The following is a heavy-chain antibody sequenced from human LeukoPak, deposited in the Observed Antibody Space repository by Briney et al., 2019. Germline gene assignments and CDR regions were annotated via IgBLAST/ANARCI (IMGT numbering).Heavy chain of an antibody. CDR3: AKQRGSSVYPHIPAYYFDL. CDR1: GFTFTNYG. CDR2: ISYDGKNE. Sequence: GRSLRLSCAASGFTFTNYGMHWVRQAPGKGLEWVAIISYDGKNEYYGDSVKGRFTISRDNAKNTLYLQMNSLRPEDTAVYYCAKQRGSSVYPHIPAYYFDLWGQGTLVTVSS. J-gene: IGHJ4*02. V-gene: IGHV3-30*18. D-gene: IGHD1-14*01.